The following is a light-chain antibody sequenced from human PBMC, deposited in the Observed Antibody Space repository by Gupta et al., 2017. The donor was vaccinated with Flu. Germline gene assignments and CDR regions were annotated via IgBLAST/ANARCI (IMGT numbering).Light chain of an antibody. Sequence: GTLSLSPGERATLSCRASQTVRSNYLAWYQQKPGQAPRLLIYGASSRATGIPDRFSGSGSGTDFTLTISRLEPEDFAVFYCQQYGSSPLTFGGGTKVEIK. J-gene: IGKJ4*01. CDR3: QQYGSSPLT. V-gene: IGKV3-20*01. CDR2: GAS. CDR1: QTVRSNY.